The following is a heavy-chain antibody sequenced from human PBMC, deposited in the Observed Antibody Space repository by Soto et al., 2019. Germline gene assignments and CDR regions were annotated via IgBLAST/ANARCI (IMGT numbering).Heavy chain of an antibody. D-gene: IGHD6-6*01. V-gene: IGHV4-34*01. J-gene: IGHJ4*02. CDR2: INHSGST. Sequence: SASLSLSCATSGGSFSGYCKRWVRQAPGKGLEWVGHINHSGSTNYNPYFKSRVTITVNTSKNQFSLKLSSVTAADTAVYYCARGGSSSSLADLYRTKGGPFDYWGQGTLVTVSS. CDR1: GGSFSGYC. CDR3: ARGGSSSSLADLYRTKGGPFDY.